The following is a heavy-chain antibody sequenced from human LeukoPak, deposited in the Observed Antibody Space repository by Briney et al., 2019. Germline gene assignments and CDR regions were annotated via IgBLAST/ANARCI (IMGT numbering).Heavy chain of an antibody. CDR3: ARQLYYYDSSPEGEIDY. CDR2: IYYSGST. Sequence: SETLSLTCTVSGGSISSSSYYWGWIRQPPGKGLEWIGSIYYSGSTYYNPSLKSRVTISVDTSKNQFSLKLSSVTAADTAVYYCARQLYYYDSSPEGEIDYWGQGTLVTVSS. V-gene: IGHV4-39*01. CDR1: GGSISSSSYY. D-gene: IGHD3-22*01. J-gene: IGHJ4*02.